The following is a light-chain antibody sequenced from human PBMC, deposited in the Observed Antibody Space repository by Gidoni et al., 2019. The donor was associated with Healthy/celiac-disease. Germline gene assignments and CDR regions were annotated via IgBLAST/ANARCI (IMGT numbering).Light chain of an antibody. J-gene: IGLJ1*01. Sequence: SYELTQPPSVSVSPGQTASITCSGDNLGDKYACWYQPKPGQSPVLVIDQDSKRPSGIPERFSGSNSGNTATLTISGTQAMDEADYYCQAWDSSTDYVFGTGTKVTVL. CDR1: NLGDKY. CDR2: QDS. CDR3: QAWDSSTDYV. V-gene: IGLV3-1*01.